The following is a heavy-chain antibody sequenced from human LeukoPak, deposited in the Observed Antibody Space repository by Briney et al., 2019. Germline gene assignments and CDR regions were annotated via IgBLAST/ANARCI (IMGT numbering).Heavy chain of an antibody. CDR2: INPNSGGT. CDR1: GYTFTGYY. D-gene: IGHD6-13*01. J-gene: IGHJ5*02. Sequence: GASVKVSCKASGYTFTGYYMHWVRQAPGQGLEWMGWINPNSGGTNYAQKFQGRVTMTRDTSISTAYMELSRLRSDDTAVYYCARGYSSSWYGFTNNWFDPWGQGTLVIVSS. CDR3: ARGYSSSWYGFTNNWFDP. V-gene: IGHV1-2*02.